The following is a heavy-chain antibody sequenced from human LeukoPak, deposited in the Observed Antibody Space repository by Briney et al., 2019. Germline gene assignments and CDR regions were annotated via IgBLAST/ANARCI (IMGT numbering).Heavy chain of an antibody. CDR2: IYTSGST. V-gene: IGHV4-4*07. CDR3: ARDALPPYCSGGSCYSKAFDI. CDR1: GGSISSYY. Sequence: SSETLSLTCTVPGGSISSYYWSWIRQPAGKGLEWIGRIYTSGSTNYNPSLKSRVTMSVDTSKNQFSLKLSSVTAADTAVYYCARDALPPYCSGGSCYSKAFDIWGQGTMVTVSS. J-gene: IGHJ3*02. D-gene: IGHD2-15*01.